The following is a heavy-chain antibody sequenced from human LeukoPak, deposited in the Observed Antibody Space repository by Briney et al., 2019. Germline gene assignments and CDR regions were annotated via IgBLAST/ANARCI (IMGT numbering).Heavy chain of an antibody. Sequence: PGGSLRLSCAASGFTFSSYSMNWVRQAPGKGLEWVSYISSSGSTIYYADSVKGRFTISRDNAKNSLYLQMNSLRAEDTAVYYCARETCSGGSCYSAAFDIWGQGTMVTVSS. D-gene: IGHD2-15*01. J-gene: IGHJ3*02. CDR1: GFTFSSYS. CDR3: ARETCSGGSCYSAAFDI. V-gene: IGHV3-48*04. CDR2: ISSSGSTI.